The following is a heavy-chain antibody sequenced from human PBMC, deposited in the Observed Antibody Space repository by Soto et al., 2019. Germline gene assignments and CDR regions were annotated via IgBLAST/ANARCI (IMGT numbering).Heavy chain of an antibody. CDR2: IRHDGSNK. J-gene: IGHJ4*02. D-gene: IGHD3-22*01. CDR3: ARDLTLCYDSSGYYYY. CDR1: GFTFSSYG. Sequence: QVQLVESGGGVVQPGRSLRLSCAASGFTFSSYGMHWVRQAPGKGLEWVEVIRHDGSNKYYADSVKGRFTISRDNPKNTLHLQMNSLRAEDPAVYYCARDLTLCYDSSGYYYYWGQGTLVTVSS. V-gene: IGHV3-33*01.